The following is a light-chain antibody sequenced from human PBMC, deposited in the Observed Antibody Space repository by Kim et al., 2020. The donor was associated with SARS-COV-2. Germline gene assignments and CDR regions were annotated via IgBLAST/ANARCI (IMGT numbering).Light chain of an antibody. CDR1: RRAGKS. Sequence: VSPGDRATRSCRASRRAGKSLAWFQQRPGQAPRLVIYAASTRATGIPARFSGSGSGTNFTLTISSLQSEDLAVYYCQQYYSWPRTFGQGTKVDIK. V-gene: IGKV3-15*01. CDR3: QQYYSWPRT. J-gene: IGKJ1*01. CDR2: AAS.